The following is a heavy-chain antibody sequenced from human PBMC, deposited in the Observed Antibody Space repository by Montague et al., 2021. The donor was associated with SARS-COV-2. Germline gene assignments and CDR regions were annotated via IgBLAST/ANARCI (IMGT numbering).Heavy chain of an antibody. V-gene: IGHV4-38-2*02. D-gene: IGHD3-10*01. J-gene: IGHJ4*02. CDR1: GYSINSNYY. CDR2: SYHSGTT. CDR3: ARAPYYGPEKPYHFDY. Sequence: SETLSPTCTVSGYSINSNYYGGWIRQPPGKGLEWIGCSYHSGTTXYHPFLKGRVTISLDTSNNHFSLKVTAVTATDTAVYYCARAPYYGPEKPYHFDYWGRGTLVTVSS.